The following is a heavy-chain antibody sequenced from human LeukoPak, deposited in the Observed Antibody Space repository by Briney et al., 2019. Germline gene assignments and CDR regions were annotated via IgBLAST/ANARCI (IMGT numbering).Heavy chain of an antibody. CDR2: ITGSGGST. J-gene: IGHJ4*02. CDR3: ANSRQDQLCFRFVS. D-gene: IGHD2-2*01. Sequence: PGGSLRLSCAASGFTFSNYAMTWVRQAPGKGLEWVSAITGSGGSTFYADSVKGRFTISRDSSKNTLYLQMNSLRGEDTAVYYCANSRQDQLCFRFVSWGQGTLVTVSS. CDR1: GFTFSNYA. V-gene: IGHV3-23*01.